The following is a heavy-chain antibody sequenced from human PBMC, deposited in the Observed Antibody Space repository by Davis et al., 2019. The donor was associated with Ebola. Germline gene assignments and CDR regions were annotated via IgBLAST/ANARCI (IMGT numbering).Heavy chain of an antibody. D-gene: IGHD2-8*01. CDR3: ARPSTSGQGNAFNI. J-gene: IGHJ3*02. CDR2: IYPGDSDT. Sequence: GESLKISCKTSGYNFATYWIGWVRQLPGKGLEWMGIIYPGDSDTRYSSSFEGQVTISADRSISTAYLQWSSLKASDTALYYCARPSTSGQGNAFNIWGQGTMVTVSS. V-gene: IGHV5-51*01. CDR1: GYNFATYW.